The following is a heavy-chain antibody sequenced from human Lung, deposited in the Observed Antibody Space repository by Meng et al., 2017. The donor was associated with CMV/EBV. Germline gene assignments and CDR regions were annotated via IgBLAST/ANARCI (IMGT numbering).Heavy chain of an antibody. CDR2: ISYDGSNK. CDR1: GFTFSSYA. J-gene: IGHJ6*02. D-gene: IGHD3-22*01. CDR3: TRAFYDSIFDGMDA. V-gene: IGHV3-30*04. Sequence: GESLKISCAASGFTFSSYAMHWVRQAPGKGLEWVAVISYDGSNKYYADSVKGRFTISRDNSKNTLYLQMNSLRAEDTAVYYCTRAFYDSIFDGMDAWGQGNXVNGAS.